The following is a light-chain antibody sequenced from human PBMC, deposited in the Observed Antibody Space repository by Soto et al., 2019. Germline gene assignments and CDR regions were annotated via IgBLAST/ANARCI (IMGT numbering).Light chain of an antibody. CDR1: QSVLYSSNNKNY. CDR3: QQYYSTPLT. J-gene: IGKJ4*01. V-gene: IGKV4-1*01. CDR2: WAS. Sequence: DIVMTQSPDSVAVSLGERATIECKSSQSVLYSSNNKNYLAWYQQKPGQPPKLLIYWASTRESGVPDRFSGSGSGTDFTLTISSLQAEDVAVYYCQQYYSTPLTFGGGTKVDIK.